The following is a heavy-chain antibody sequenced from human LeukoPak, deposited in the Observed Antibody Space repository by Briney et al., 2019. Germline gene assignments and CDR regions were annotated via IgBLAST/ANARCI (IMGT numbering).Heavy chain of an antibody. D-gene: IGHD5-24*01. CDR2: ISGSGGST. CDR1: GFTFSSYA. Sequence: GGSLRLSCAASGFTFSSYAMSWVRQAPGKGLEWVSAISGSGGSTYYADSVKGRFTISRDNSKNTLYLQMNSLRAEDTAVYYCAKHSRDGYNPALWAFDIWGQGTMVTVSS. CDR3: AKHSRDGYNPALWAFDI. J-gene: IGHJ3*02. V-gene: IGHV3-23*01.